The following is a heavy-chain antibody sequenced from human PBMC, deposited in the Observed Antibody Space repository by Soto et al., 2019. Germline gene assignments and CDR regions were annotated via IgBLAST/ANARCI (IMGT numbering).Heavy chain of an antibody. CDR1: GFTFSSYG. CDR2: ISYDGSNK. Sequence: GGSLRLSCAASGFTFSSYGMHWVRQAPGKGLEWVAVISYDGSNKYYADSVKGRFTISRDNSKNTLYLQMNSLRAEDTAVYYCAKEMRLRNSYYYYYYMDVWGKGTTVTVSS. D-gene: IGHD6-25*01. V-gene: IGHV3-30*18. J-gene: IGHJ6*03. CDR3: AKEMRLRNSYYYYYYMDV.